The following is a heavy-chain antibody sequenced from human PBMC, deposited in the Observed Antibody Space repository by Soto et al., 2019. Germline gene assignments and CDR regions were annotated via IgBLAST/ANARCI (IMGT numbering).Heavy chain of an antibody. J-gene: IGHJ4*02. CDR1: GFIVDSNH. CDR3: ASYGGSAVGY. D-gene: IGHD4-17*01. Sequence: EVPLVESGGGLVPPGGSLRLSFAASGFIVDSNHLNWVRQAPGKGLEWVSVAYNHGATYYTDSVRGRFTIFRDKAKNTVYLQMNSLRVEDTALYYCASYGGSAVGYWGQGALVTVSS. V-gene: IGHV3-66*01. CDR2: AYNHGAT.